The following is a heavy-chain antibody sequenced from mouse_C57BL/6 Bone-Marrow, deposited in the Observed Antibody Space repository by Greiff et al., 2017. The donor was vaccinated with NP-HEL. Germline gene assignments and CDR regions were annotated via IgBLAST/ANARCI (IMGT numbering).Heavy chain of an antibody. CDR2: INPGSGGT. D-gene: IGHD1-1*01. V-gene: IGHV1-54*01. J-gene: IGHJ2*01. CDR1: GYAFTNYL. CDR3: ARSRITTVVAPYFDY. Sequence: QVQLKESGAELVRPGTSVKVSCKASGYAFTNYLIEWVKQRPGQGLAWIGVINPGSGGTNYNEKFKGKATLTADKSSSTAYMQLSSLTSEDSAVYFCARSRITTVVAPYFDYWGQGTTLTVSS.